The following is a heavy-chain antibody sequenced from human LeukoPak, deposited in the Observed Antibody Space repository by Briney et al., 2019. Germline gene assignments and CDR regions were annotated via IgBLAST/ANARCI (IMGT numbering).Heavy chain of an antibody. V-gene: IGHV4-30-2*01. CDR1: GGSISSGGYY. D-gene: IGHD6-6*01. CDR2: IYHSGNT. CDR3: ARGEYSSSSGRGLEADY. Sequence: SETLSLTCTVSGGSISSGGYYWSWIRQPPGKGLEWIGYIYHSGNTYYNPSLKSRVTISVDRSKNQFSLKLSSVTAADTAVYYCARGEYSSSSGRGLEADYWGQGTLVTVSS. J-gene: IGHJ4*02.